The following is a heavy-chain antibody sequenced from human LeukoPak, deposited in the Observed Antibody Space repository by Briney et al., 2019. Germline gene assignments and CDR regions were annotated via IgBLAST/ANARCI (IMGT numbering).Heavy chain of an antibody. V-gene: IGHV4-59*12. Sequence: SETLSLTCTVSGGSISSYYWSWIRQPPGKGLEWIGYIYYSGSTNYNPSLKSRVTMSVDTSKNQFSLKLSSVTAADTAVYYCAREPTDIVDYFDYWGQGTLVTVSS. D-gene: IGHD5-12*01. CDR1: GGSISSYY. CDR2: IYYSGST. J-gene: IGHJ4*02. CDR3: AREPTDIVDYFDY.